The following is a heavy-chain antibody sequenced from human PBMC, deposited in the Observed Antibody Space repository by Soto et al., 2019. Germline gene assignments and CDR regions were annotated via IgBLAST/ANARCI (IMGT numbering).Heavy chain of an antibody. Sequence: SVKVSCKASGGTFSSYAISWVRQAPGQGLEWMGGIIPIFGTANYAQKFQGRVTITAAESTSTAYMELSSLRSEDTAVYYCAKPFLSLYHLGMDCSGIDVLGQGTTVTVSS. CDR2: IIPIFGTA. CDR1: GGTFSSYA. D-gene: IGHD3-3*01. CDR3: AKPFLSLYHLGMDCSGIDV. J-gene: IGHJ6*02. V-gene: IGHV1-69*13.